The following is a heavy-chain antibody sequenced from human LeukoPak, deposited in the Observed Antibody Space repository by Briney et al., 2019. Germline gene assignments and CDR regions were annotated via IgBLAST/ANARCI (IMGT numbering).Heavy chain of an antibody. CDR1: GFTFTSYW. CDR3: TRIVGATTTG. CDR2: IKYDGSEK. Sequence: GGSLTLSCAACGFTFTSYWMSWVRQAPGKGLEWVANIKYDGSEKYYVESVKGRFTISRDNAKKSLSLKMSSLRGEDTAVYYCTRIVGATTTGWGQGALVTVSS. D-gene: IGHD1-26*01. J-gene: IGHJ4*02. V-gene: IGHV3-7*04.